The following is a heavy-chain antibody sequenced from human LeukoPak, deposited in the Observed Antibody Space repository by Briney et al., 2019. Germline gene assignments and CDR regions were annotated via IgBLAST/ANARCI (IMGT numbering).Heavy chain of an antibody. V-gene: IGHV3-30-3*01. CDR1: GFSFSSHD. Sequence: GGSLRLSCTTSGFSFSSHDMHWVRQAPGKGLEWVAVISYDGSSKYYADSVKGRFTISRDNSKNTLYLQMNSLRAEDTAVYYCARAEATWAYYFGMDVWGQGTTVTVSS. CDR3: ARAEATWAYYFGMDV. J-gene: IGHJ6*02. D-gene: IGHD1-1*01. CDR2: ISYDGSSK.